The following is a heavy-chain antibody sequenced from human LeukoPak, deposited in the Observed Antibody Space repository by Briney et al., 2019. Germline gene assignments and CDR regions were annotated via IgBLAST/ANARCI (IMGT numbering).Heavy chain of an antibody. CDR2: IKTDGSEK. V-gene: IGHV3-7*01. Sequence: GGSLRLSCEGSGFTFSNYWMGWVRQAPGKGLQWAANIKTDGSEKYYVDSVKGRFTISRDNAKNSLYLQMNSLRAEDTAVYYCATYSSLNRREFQYWGQGTLLTVSS. CDR1: GFTFSNYW. D-gene: IGHD3-22*01. CDR3: ATYSSLNRREFQY. J-gene: IGHJ1*01.